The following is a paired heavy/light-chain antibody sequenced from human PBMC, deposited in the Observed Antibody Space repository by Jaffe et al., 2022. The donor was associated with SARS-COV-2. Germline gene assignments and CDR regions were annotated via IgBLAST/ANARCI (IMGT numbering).Light chain of an antibody. Sequence: EIVLTQSPDTLSLSPGERASLSCRASQRVTGVYLAWYKHKSGQAPRLLIYGTSNRAPGIPGRFSGSGSGTDFTLTISRLEPEDFAVYYCQQYDSSLWSFGQGTRVEIK. CDR2: GTS. J-gene: IGKJ1*01. CDR1: QRVTGVY. V-gene: IGKV3-20*01. CDR3: QQYDSSLWS.
Heavy chain of an antibody. Sequence: QLQLQESGPGLVKPSETLSLICSVSGDSISSSGYYWGWVRQPPGKGLEWVGTVDDRGKTSYKPSLKSRVTMSVDASKNQLSLRLSSVTAADTALYYCAQSNGHFYYLFHFWGQGTLVTVSS. D-gene: IGHD2-8*01. J-gene: IGHJ4*02. CDR2: VDDRGKT. CDR3: AQSNGHFYYLFHF. CDR1: GDSISSSGYY. V-gene: IGHV4-39*01.